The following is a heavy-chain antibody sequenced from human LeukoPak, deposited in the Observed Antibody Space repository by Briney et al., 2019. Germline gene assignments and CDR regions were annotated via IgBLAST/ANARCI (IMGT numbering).Heavy chain of an antibody. CDR1: GFTFSSYA. V-gene: IGHV3-30-3*01. CDR3: ARDPGLGIYDFWSGYPYYFDY. D-gene: IGHD3-3*01. Sequence: GGSLRLSCAASGFTFSSYAMHWVRQAPGKGLEWVAVISYDGSNKYYADSVKGRFTISRDNSKNTLYLQMNSLRAEDTAVYYCARDPGLGIYDFWSGYPYYFDYRGQGTLVTVSS. J-gene: IGHJ4*02. CDR2: ISYDGSNK.